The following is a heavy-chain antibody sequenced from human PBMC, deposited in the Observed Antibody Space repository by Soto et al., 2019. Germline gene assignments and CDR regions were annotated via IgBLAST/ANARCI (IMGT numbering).Heavy chain of an antibody. J-gene: IGHJ4*02. CDR2: IYYSGST. D-gene: IGHD3-16*01. CDR3: ARRWGPVFDY. Sequence: QVQLQESGPGLVKPSETLSLTCTVSGGSISSYYWSWIRQPPGKGLEWIGYIYYSGSTNYNPSLXSXVXIXXDTSKNQFSLKLSSVTAADTAGYYCARRWGPVFDYWGQGTLVTVSS. V-gene: IGHV4-59*08. CDR1: GGSISSYY.